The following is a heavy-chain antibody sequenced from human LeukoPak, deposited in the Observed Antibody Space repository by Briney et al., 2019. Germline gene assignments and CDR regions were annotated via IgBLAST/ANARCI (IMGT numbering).Heavy chain of an antibody. CDR2: IIPIFGTA. V-gene: IGHV1-69*13. Sequence: ASVKVSCKASGGTFSSYAISWVRQAPGQGLEWMGGIIPIFGTANYAQKFQGRVTITADESTSTAYMELSSLRSEDTAVYYCARDKKSGWDAFDIWGQGTMVTVSP. D-gene: IGHD3-22*01. CDR3: ARDKKSGWDAFDI. J-gene: IGHJ3*02. CDR1: GGTFSSYA.